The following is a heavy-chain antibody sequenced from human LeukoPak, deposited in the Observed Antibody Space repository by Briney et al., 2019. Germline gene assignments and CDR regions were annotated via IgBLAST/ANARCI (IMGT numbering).Heavy chain of an antibody. D-gene: IGHD3-16*01. CDR2: IYYSGST. CDR1: GDSISSYY. J-gene: IGHJ5*02. CDR3: ARGVRFGWFDP. V-gene: IGHV4-59*01. Sequence: SETLSLTCTVSGDSISSYYWSWIRQPPGKGLEWIGYIYYSGSTNYNPSLKSRVTISVDTSKNQFSLKLSSVTAADTAVYYCARGVRFGWFDPWGQGTLVTVSS.